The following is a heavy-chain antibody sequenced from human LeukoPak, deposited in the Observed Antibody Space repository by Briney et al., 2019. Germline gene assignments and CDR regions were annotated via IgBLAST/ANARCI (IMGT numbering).Heavy chain of an antibody. CDR2: IIPIFGTA. CDR1: GGTFSSYA. J-gene: IGHJ4*02. Sequence: ASVKVSCKASGGTFSSYAISWVRQAPGQGLEWMGGIIPIFGTANYAQKFQGRVTITADESTSTAYMELSSLRSEDTAVYYCARDFSSWYERPHTGFDYWGQGTLVTVSS. V-gene: IGHV1-69*01. D-gene: IGHD6-13*01. CDR3: ARDFSSWYERPHTGFDY.